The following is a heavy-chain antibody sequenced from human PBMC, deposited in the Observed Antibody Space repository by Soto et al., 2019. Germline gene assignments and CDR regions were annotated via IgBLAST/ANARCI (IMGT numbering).Heavy chain of an antibody. D-gene: IGHD3-3*01. CDR3: ARVDFWSGFWGLDY. CDR2: IKEDGSEI. Sequence: ESGGGLVQPGGSLRLSCSASGFAFSSHWMTWVRQAPGKGLEWVANIKEDGSEIFYADSMKGRFTASRDNARNSLSLDLSGLGAEDTALYYCARVDFWSGFWGLDYWGQGTLVTVSS. V-gene: IGHV3-7*01. CDR1: GFAFSSHW. J-gene: IGHJ4*02.